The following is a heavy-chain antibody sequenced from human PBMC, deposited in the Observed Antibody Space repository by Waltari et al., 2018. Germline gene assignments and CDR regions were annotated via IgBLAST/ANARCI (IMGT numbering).Heavy chain of an antibody. Sequence: QVQLQESGPTLLKPSETLSLTCVVSGSSIRTSYYWGWLRQPPGKGPEWIGSIFHTGTTYYNPSLKSRVTVSVDTSKDQFSLHLTSVTAADTAVYYCARQDVQGGSCLYHLYGMDIWGRGTTVTVSS. V-gene: IGHV4-38-2*01. J-gene: IGHJ6*02. CDR3: ARQDVQGGSCLYHLYGMDI. CDR2: IFHTGTT. CDR1: GSSIRTSYY. D-gene: IGHD3-10*02.